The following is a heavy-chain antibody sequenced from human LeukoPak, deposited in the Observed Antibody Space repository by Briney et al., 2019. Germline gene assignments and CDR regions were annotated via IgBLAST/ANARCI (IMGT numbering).Heavy chain of an antibody. J-gene: IGHJ4*02. Sequence: GGSLRLSCVVSGFTVSNNYMKWVRQAPGKGLEWVSTIYGGGSTYYADSVKGRFTISRDNSKNTLYLQMNSLRAEDTAVYYCARDVGSSPSAPFDYWGQGTLVTVSS. CDR3: ARDVGSSPSAPFDY. D-gene: IGHD3-10*01. CDR1: GFTVSNNY. V-gene: IGHV3-66*01. CDR2: IYGGGST.